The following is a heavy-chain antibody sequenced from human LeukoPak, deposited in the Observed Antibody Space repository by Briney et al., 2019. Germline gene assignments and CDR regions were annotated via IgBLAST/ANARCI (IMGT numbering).Heavy chain of an antibody. V-gene: IGHV1-18*01. CDR1: GYTFTSYG. Sequence: GASVKVSCKASGYTFTSYGISWVRQAPGQGLEWMGWISAYNGNTNYAQKLQGRVTMTTDTSTSTAYMELRSLRSDDTAVYYCARVFEGGDYEGYYYGMDVWGQGTTVTVSS. J-gene: IGHJ6*02. CDR3: ARVFEGGDYEGYYYGMDV. D-gene: IGHD4-17*01. CDR2: ISAYNGNT.